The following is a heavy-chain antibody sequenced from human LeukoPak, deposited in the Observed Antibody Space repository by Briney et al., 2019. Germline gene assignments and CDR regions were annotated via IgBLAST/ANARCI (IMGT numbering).Heavy chain of an antibody. J-gene: IGHJ4*02. CDR3: ARAGGYKRVYFDY. D-gene: IGHD5-24*01. Sequence: SETLSLTCAVSGYSISSGYYWGWIRQPPGKGLEWIGSIYHSGSTYYNPSLKSRVTISVDTSKNQFSLKLSSVTAADTAVYYCARAGGYKRVYFDYWGQGTLVTVSS. CDR1: GYSISSGYY. CDR2: IYHSGST. V-gene: IGHV4-38-2*01.